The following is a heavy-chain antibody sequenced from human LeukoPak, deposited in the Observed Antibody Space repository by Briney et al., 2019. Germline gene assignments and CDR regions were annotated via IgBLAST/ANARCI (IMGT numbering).Heavy chain of an antibody. D-gene: IGHD3-9*01. Sequence: SETLSLTCTVSGGSISNYYWSWIRQPAGKGLEWIGHIYTSGSTNYNPSLKSRVTMSVDTSKNQFSLNLSSVTAADTAVYYWARGGVDWTFDYWGQGTLVTVSS. CDR2: IYTSGST. CDR1: GGSISNYY. J-gene: IGHJ4*02. V-gene: IGHV4-4*07. CDR3: ARGGVDWTFDY.